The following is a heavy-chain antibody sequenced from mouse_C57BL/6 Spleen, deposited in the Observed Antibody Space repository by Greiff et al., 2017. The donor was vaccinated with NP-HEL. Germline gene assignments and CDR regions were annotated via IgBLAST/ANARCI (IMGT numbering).Heavy chain of an antibody. V-gene: IGHV1-55*01. CDR1: GYTFTSYW. CDR2: IYPGSGST. J-gene: IGHJ2*01. D-gene: IGHD1-1*01. Sequence: QVQLQQPGAELVKPGASVKMSCKASGYTFTSYWITWVKQRPGQGLEWIGDIYPGSGSTNYNEKFKSKATLTVDTSSSTAYMQLSSLTSEDSAVYYCARGPRGSSYVYYFDYWGQGTTLTVSS. CDR3: ARGPRGSSYVYYFDY.